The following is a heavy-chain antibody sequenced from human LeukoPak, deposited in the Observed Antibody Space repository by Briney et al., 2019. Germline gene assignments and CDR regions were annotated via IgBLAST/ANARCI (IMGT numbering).Heavy chain of an antibody. J-gene: IGHJ4*02. CDR3: ARQIASAGTAGFDF. CDR1: GGSISSYY. V-gene: IGHV4-4*07. D-gene: IGHD6-13*01. Sequence: SETLSLTCTVSGGSISSYYWGWIRQPAGKGLEWIGRIYSTGSTNYNPSLKSRVTMSVDTSKNQFSLRLRSVTAADTAVYYCARQIASAGTAGFDFWGQGALVTVSS. CDR2: IYSTGST.